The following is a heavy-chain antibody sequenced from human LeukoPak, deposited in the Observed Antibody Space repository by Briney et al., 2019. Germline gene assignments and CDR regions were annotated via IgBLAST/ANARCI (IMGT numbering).Heavy chain of an antibody. CDR1: GGSFSDYF. V-gene: IGHV4-34*01. CDR2: INHSGRT. J-gene: IGHJ6*02. Sequence: SETLSLTCAVYGGSFSDYFWGWIRQPPGKGLEWIGEINHSGRTYYNPSLKSRVTISVDTSKNQFSLNLSSVTAADTAVYYCARDVVVVPAAIHYGMDAWGQGTTVTVSS. CDR3: ARDVVVVPAAIHYGMDA. D-gene: IGHD2-2*01.